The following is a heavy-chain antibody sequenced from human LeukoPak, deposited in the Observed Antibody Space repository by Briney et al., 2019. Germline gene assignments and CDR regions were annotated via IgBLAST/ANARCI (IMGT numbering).Heavy chain of an antibody. CDR1: GYTFIGYY. CDR3: ARLVGLSTTASY. J-gene: IGHJ4*02. Sequence: ASVKVSCKASGYTFIGYYLHWVRQAPGQGLEWMGWINPTSGGTNYAHKFQDRVTMTRDTSINTAYMELSRLRSDDTAVYYCARLVGLSTTASYWGQGTLVIVSS. D-gene: IGHD5/OR15-5a*01. V-gene: IGHV1-2*07. CDR2: INPTSGGT.